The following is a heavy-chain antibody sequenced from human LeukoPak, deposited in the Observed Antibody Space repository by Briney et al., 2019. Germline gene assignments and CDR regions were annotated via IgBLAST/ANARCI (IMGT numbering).Heavy chain of an antibody. D-gene: IGHD4-17*01. CDR1: GFTFSSYA. Sequence: PGGSLRLSCAASGFTFSSYAMSWVRQAPGKGLEWVSAISGSGGSTYYADSVKGRFTISRDNSKSTLYLQMNSLRAEDTAVYYCAKGVRGDYVADYFDYWGQGTLVTVSS. J-gene: IGHJ4*02. V-gene: IGHV3-23*01. CDR3: AKGVRGDYVADYFDY. CDR2: ISGSGGST.